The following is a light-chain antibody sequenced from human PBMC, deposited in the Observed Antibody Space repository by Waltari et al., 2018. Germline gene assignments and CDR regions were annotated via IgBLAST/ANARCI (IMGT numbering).Light chain of an antibody. Sequence: DIQMTQSPSSLSASIGDRVTLSCRASQFVSSYLNWFQQKPGKAPKLLIYATASLQSGVPSRFSGAGAGTDFTLTISSLQPDDFATYYCQQSYTSPPTFGQGTNVEIK. CDR3: QQSYTSPPT. V-gene: IGKV1-39*01. J-gene: IGKJ1*01. CDR2: ATA. CDR1: QFVSSY.